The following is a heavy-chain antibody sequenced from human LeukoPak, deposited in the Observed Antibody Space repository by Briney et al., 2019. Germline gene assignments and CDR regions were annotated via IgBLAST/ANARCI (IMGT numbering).Heavy chain of an antibody. D-gene: IGHD6-13*01. V-gene: IGHV4-59*01. CDR1: GGSISSYY. CDR2: IYYSGST. Sequence: SETLSLTCTVSGGSISSYYWSWIRQPPGKGLEWIGYIYYSGSTNYNPSLKSRVTISVDTSKNQFSLKLSSETAADTAVYYCARDGGAAAGITFVYWGQGTLVTVSS. J-gene: IGHJ4*02. CDR3: ARDGGAAAGITFVY.